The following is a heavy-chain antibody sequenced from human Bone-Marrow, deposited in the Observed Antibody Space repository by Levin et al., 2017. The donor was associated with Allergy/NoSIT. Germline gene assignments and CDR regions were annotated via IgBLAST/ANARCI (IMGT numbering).Heavy chain of an antibody. CDR2: ISSSGSTI. V-gene: IGHV3-11*01. Sequence: GGSLRLSCAASGFSFRDYYMSWIRQSPGKGLELVSFISSSGSTIDYADSVKGRFTISRDSSKNSLYLQMNSLTVEDTAVYYCAKVPVVYATYGMDVWGLGTTVIVSS. CDR1: GFSFRDYY. D-gene: IGHD2-8*02. CDR3: AKVPVVYATYGMDV. J-gene: IGHJ6*02.